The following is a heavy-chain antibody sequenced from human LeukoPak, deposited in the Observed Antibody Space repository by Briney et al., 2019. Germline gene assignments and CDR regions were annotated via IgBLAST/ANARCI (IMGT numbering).Heavy chain of an antibody. Sequence: GASVKVSCKASGYTFTGYYMHWVRQAPGQGLEWMGWINPNSGGTNYAQKFQGRVTMTRDTSISTAYMELRGLRSDDTAVYYCARDWAYGGNFDVFDIWGQGTMVTVSS. D-gene: IGHD4-23*01. V-gene: IGHV1-2*02. CDR2: INPNSGGT. CDR3: ARDWAYGGNFDVFDI. CDR1: GYTFTGYY. J-gene: IGHJ3*02.